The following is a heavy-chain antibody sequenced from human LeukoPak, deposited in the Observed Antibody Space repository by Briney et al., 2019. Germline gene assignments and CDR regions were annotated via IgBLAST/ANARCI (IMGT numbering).Heavy chain of an antibody. J-gene: IGHJ2*01. V-gene: IGHV4-30-2*01. CDR3: AREVPLVRGWYFDL. CDR1: GGSISSGGYS. CDR2: IYHSGST. D-gene: IGHD6-6*01. Sequence: SETLSLTRAVSGGSISSGGYSWSWIRQPPGKGLEWIGYIYHSGSTYYNPSLKSRVTISVDRSKNQFSLKLSSVTAADTAVYYCAREVPLVRGWYFDLWGRGTLVTVSS.